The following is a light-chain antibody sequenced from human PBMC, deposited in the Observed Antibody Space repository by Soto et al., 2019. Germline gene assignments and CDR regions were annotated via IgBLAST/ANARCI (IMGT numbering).Light chain of an antibody. CDR3: QQYNSSPLT. J-gene: IGKJ4*01. Sequence: DIQMTQSPSTLSASVGDRVTITCRANQSISNWLAWYQQRPGKAPNLLIYDASSLQSGVPSRFSGSGSGTEFTLTISNLQPDDFATYYCQQYNSSPLTFGGGTKVEIK. CDR2: DAS. V-gene: IGKV1-5*01. CDR1: QSISNW.